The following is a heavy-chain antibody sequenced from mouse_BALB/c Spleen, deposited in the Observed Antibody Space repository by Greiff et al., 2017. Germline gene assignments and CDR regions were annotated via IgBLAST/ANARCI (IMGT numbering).Heavy chain of an antibody. V-gene: IGHV1-69*01. Sequence: QVQLQQPGAELVMPGASVKMSCKASGYTFTDYWMHWVKQRPGQGLEWSGAIDTSDSYTSYNQKFKGKATLTVDESSSTAYMQLSSLTSEDSAVYYCARIYYGSPSYFDYGGQGTTLTVSS. CDR3: ARIYYGSPSYFDY. D-gene: IGHD2-2*01. J-gene: IGHJ2*01. CDR1: GYTFTDYW. CDR2: IDTSDSYT.